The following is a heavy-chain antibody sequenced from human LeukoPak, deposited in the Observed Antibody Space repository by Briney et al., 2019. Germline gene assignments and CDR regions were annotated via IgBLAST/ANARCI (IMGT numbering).Heavy chain of an antibody. D-gene: IGHD3-16*01. J-gene: IGHJ3*02. CDR3: ATGEVTYYSRWGFDI. CDR1: GGTFSNYA. V-gene: IGHV1-69*13. CDR2: IIPIFATA. Sequence: VASVKVSCKASGGTFSNYAVSWVQQAPGQGLEWMGGIIPIFATADYPQKFQGRVTITADESRTTAYLELRNLRSEDTAVYYCATGEVTYYSRWGFDIWGQGTMVTDSS.